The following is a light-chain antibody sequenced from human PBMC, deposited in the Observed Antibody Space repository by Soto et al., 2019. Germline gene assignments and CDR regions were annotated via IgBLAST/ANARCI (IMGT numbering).Light chain of an antibody. CDR2: EVT. CDR1: SSDVGGYNY. CDR3: SSFTSSSTQV. V-gene: IGLV2-14*01. Sequence: QSALTQPASVSGSPGQSITIPCTGTSSDVGGYNYVSWYQHHPGKVPKLMIYEVTNRPSGVSNRFSGSKSGNTASLTISGLQAEDEADYYCSSFTSSSTQVFGGGTKVTVL. J-gene: IGLJ3*02.